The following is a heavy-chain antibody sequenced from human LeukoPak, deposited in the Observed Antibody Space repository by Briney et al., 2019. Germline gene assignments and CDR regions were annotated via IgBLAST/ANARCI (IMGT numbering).Heavy chain of an antibody. CDR2: IWYDGSNK. J-gene: IGHJ4*02. V-gene: IGHV3-33*06. D-gene: IGHD3-3*01. Sequence: GGSLRLSCAASGFTFSSYAMSWVRQAPGKGLEWVAVIWYDGSNKYYADSVKGRFTISRDNSKNTLYLQMNSLRAEDTAVYYCAKDRRRFLESFDYWGQGTLVTVSS. CDR3: AKDRRRFLESFDY. CDR1: GFTFSSYA.